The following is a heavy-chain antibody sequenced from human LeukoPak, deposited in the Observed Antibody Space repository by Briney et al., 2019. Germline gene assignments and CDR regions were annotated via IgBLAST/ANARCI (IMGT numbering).Heavy chain of an antibody. D-gene: IGHD3-10*01. V-gene: IGHV3-21*01. CDR2: ISSSSSYI. CDR3: ARRGSLEAGYFDR. CDR1: GFTYSSCS. J-gene: IGHJ2*01. Sequence: GGPLRLSCAASGFTYSSCSIRWVRQAPGKGLEGVSYISSSSSYIYYVHSVKGRFTISRDNAKNSLYLQMNSLRAEDTAVYYCARRGSLEAGYFDRWGGGTLVTVSS.